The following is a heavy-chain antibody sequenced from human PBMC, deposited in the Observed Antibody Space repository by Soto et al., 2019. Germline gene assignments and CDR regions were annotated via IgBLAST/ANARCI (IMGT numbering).Heavy chain of an antibody. CDR3: ARDRGHDAPMDV. Sequence: QVQLVESGGGVVQPGRSLRLSCAASGFTFSGYGMHWVRQAPGKGLEWVAVIWHDGKNKYYADSVKGRFTISRDNSMNPLYLQMNSLGAEDTAVYYCARDRGHDAPMDVWGQGTTVTVSS. D-gene: IGHD3-10*01. CDR1: GFTFSGYG. CDR2: IWHDGKNK. V-gene: IGHV3-33*01. J-gene: IGHJ6*02.